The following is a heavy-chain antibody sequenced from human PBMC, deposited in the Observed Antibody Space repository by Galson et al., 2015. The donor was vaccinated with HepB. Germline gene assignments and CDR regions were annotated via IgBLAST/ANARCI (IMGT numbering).Heavy chain of an antibody. CDR1: GFTFNNYA. CDR3: AKVPRNIITIVRGVIIAYFDS. CDR2: ITGSGDKT. D-gene: IGHD3-10*01. Sequence: SLRLSCAASGFTFNNYAMSWVRHAPGKGLEWVSAITGSGDKTYSGAAVKGRFTVSRDTSRTTLYRQMNSLRAEDTALYYCAKVPRNIITIVRGVIIAYFDSWGQGTLVTVSS. J-gene: IGHJ4*02. V-gene: IGHV3-23*01.